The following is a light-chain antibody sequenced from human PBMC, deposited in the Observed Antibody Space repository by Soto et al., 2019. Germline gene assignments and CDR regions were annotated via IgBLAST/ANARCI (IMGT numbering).Light chain of an antibody. V-gene: IGKV3-11*01. Sequence: DIVLTQSPATLSLSPGERATLSCRASQSISRYLAWYQQKPGQAPRLLIYEASNRATGIPARFSGSGSGTDFTLTISSLEPEDFAVYYCQQRSNWPPLTFGGGTKVEIK. CDR1: QSISRY. CDR2: EAS. J-gene: IGKJ4*01. CDR3: QQRSNWPPLT.